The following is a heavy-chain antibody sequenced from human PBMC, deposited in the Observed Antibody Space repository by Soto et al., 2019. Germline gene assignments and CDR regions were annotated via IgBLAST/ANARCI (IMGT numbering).Heavy chain of an antibody. D-gene: IGHD6-25*01. CDR2: VYYSGST. CDR3: ARTLQVASAGWFDP. V-gene: IGHV4-59*01. Sequence: QVQLQQSGPGLVKPSETLSLTCTVSGDSFSSYFWTWIRQPPGKGLEWIGYVYYSGSTNYNPSLKSRVTISRDTSKNQFSLKLSSVTAADTAVYYCARTLQVASAGWFDPWGQGTLVTVSS. J-gene: IGHJ5*02. CDR1: GDSFSSYF.